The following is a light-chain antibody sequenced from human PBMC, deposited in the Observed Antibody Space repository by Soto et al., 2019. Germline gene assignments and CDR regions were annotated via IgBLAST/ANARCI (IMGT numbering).Light chain of an antibody. J-gene: IGKJ1*01. V-gene: IGKV1-5*03. CDR1: QSISSW. CDR2: KAS. Sequence: DIQMTQSPSTLSASVGDRVTITCRASQSISSWLVWYQQKPGRAPNLLIYKASSLQSGVPSRFSGGGSGTEFTLTISCLQPDDFATYYCQQYNSYPWTFGQGTKVEIK. CDR3: QQYNSYPWT.